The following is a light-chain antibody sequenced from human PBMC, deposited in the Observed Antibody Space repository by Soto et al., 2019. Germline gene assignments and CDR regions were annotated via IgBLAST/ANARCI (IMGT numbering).Light chain of an antibody. CDR2: WAS. V-gene: IGKV4-1*01. Sequence: DIVMTQSPDSLAVSLGERATINCKSSQSVLYSSINKNYLAWYQQKPAQPPKLLIYWASTRESGVPDRFSGSGSGTDFTLTISSLQAEDVAVYHCQQYYRTRQFTFGPGTKVDIK. CDR3: QQYYRTRQFT. CDR1: QSVLYSSINKNY. J-gene: IGKJ3*01.